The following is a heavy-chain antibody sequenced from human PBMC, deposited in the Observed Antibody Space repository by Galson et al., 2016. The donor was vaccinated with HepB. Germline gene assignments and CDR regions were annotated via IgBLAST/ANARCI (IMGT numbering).Heavy chain of an antibody. V-gene: IGHV3-11*04. CDR3: ARDRGAVAGILDL. CDR2: IGNSGHNI. J-gene: IGHJ5*02. D-gene: IGHD6-19*01. CDR1: GFTFSEYY. Sequence: SLRLSCAASGFTFSEYYMSWVRQAPGKGLEWISYIGNSGHNIYYSDSVKGRFTISRDNANNSLYLQLHGLRADDTAVYHCARDRGAVAGILDLWGQGTLVTVSS.